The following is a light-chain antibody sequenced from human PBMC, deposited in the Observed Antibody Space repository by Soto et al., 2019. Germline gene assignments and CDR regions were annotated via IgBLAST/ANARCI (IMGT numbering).Light chain of an antibody. CDR3: QQYVTSPLT. J-gene: IGKJ4*01. V-gene: IGKV3-20*01. CDR1: QSVARNS. CDR2: GAS. Sequence: ENVLTQSPGRLSLSVGERATLSCRASQSVARNSIAWYQQPVGQPPRLLVYGASGRATGVPDKFSGSGSGTIFTLTIERVEAEDFAVYHCQQYVTSPLTFGGGTTLEIK.